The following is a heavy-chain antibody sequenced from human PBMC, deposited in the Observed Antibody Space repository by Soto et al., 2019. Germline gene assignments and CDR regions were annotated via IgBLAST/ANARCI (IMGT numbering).Heavy chain of an antibody. J-gene: IGHJ4*02. CDR1: GFTFSSYG. V-gene: IGHV3-30*18. Sequence: HPGGSLRLSCAASGFTFSSYGMHWVRQAPGKGLEWVAVISYDGSNKYYADSVKGRFTISRDNSKNTLYLQMNSLRAEDTAVYYCAKDTGSSLWGSSNPFDYWGQGTLVTVSS. CDR3: AKDTGSSLWGSSNPFDY. D-gene: IGHD6-6*01. CDR2: ISYDGSNK.